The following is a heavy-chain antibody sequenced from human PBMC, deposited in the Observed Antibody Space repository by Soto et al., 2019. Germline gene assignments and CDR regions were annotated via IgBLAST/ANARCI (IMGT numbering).Heavy chain of an antibody. CDR1: GGSISSYY. D-gene: IGHD6-13*01. J-gene: IGHJ4*02. CDR3: ARNRRHSSSWYLDY. CDR2: IYYSGST. Sequence: SETLSLTCTVSGGSISSYYWSWIRQPPGKGLEWIGYIYYSGSTNYNPSLKSRVTISVDTSKNQFSLKLSSVTAADTAVYYCARNRRHSSSWYLDYCGQGTLVTVSS. V-gene: IGHV4-59*01.